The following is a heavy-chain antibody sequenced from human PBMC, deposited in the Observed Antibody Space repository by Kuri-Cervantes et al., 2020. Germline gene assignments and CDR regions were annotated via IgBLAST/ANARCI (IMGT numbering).Heavy chain of an antibody. V-gene: IGHV1-69*13. CDR1: GGTFSSYA. Sequence: SVKVSCKASGGTFSSYAISWVRQAPGQGLEWMRGIIPIFGTANYAQKFQGRVTITADESTSTAYMELSSLRSEDTAVYYCTREAFHSSSWHKSDDAFDNWGQGTMVTVSS. CDR3: TREAFHSSSWHKSDDAFDN. CDR2: IIPIFGTA. J-gene: IGHJ3*02. D-gene: IGHD6-13*01.